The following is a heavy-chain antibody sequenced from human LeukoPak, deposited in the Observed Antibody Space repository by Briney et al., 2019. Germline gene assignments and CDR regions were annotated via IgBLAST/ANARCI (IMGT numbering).Heavy chain of an antibody. CDR3: ARAFGSLFYFDY. CDR1: SGSINSYY. J-gene: IGHJ4*02. Sequence: SETLSLTCTVSSGSINSYYWSWIRQPPGKGLEWIGYIYYSGSTNYNPSLKSRVTISVDTSKNQFSLKLSSVTAADTAVYYCARAFGSLFYFDYWGQGTLVTVSS. D-gene: IGHD3-10*01. V-gene: IGHV4-59*01. CDR2: IYYSGST.